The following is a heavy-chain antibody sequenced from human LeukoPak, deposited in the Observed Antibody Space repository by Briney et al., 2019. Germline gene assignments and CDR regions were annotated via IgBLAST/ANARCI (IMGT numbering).Heavy chain of an antibody. CDR1: GFTFSSYA. J-gene: IGHJ4*02. CDR3: ARDRRYCSGGSCYSPLSY. D-gene: IGHD2-15*01. Sequence: GGSLRLSCSASGFTFSSYAMHWVRQAPGKGLEYVSAISSNGGSTYYADSVKGRFTISRDNSKNTLYLQMNSLRAEDTAVYYCARDRRYCSGGSCYSPLSYWGQGTLVTVSS. V-gene: IGHV3-64*04. CDR2: ISSNGGST.